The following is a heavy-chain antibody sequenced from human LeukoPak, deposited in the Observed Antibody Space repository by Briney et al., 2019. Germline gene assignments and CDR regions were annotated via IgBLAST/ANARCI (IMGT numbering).Heavy chain of an antibody. V-gene: IGHV4-34*01. CDR2: INHSGGA. J-gene: IGHJ4*02. CDR3: ARVPLRFLEPFDY. Sequence: SETLSLTCAVYGGSFSGYYWSWIRQPPGKGLEWIGEINHSGGANYNPSLKSRVTISADTSKSQFSLKLGSVTAADTAVYYCARVPLRFLEPFDYWGQGTLVTVSS. CDR1: GGSFSGYY. D-gene: IGHD3-3*01.